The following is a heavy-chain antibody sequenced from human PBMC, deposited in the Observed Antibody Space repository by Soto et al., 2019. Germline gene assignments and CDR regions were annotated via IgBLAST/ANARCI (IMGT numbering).Heavy chain of an antibody. Sequence: EVQLAESGGGLAQPGGSLRLSCAASGFTLSGYDMEWVRQAPGKGLEYVSGISSNGVGTYYANSVQGRFTSSRDNSKNTGYLQMGSLRPEDMAVYYCARRARPDFYYMAVWGKGTTVTVSS. CDR3: ARRARPDFYYMAV. J-gene: IGHJ6*03. V-gene: IGHV3-64*01. D-gene: IGHD6-6*01. CDR1: GFTLSGYD. CDR2: ISSNGVGT.